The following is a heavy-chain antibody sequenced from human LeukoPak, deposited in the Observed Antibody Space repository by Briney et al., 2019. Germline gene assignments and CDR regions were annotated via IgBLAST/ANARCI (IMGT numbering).Heavy chain of an antibody. J-gene: IGHJ5*02. D-gene: IGHD6-13*01. Sequence: SGPTLVNPTETLTLTCTVSGFSLSSARMGVSWSRQPPGKALEWLAHIFSNDEKSYSTSLKSRLTISKDTAKSQVVLTMTNMDPVDTATYYCARIPGYSSSWYKGDWFDPWRQGTLVTVPS. CDR3: ARIPGYSSSWYKGDWFDP. CDR2: IFSNDEK. V-gene: IGHV2-26*01. CDR1: GFSLSSARMG.